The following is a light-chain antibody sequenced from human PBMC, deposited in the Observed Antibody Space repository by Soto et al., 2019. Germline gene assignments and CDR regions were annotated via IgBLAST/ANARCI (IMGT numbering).Light chain of an antibody. J-gene: IGKJ1*01. CDR2: AAS. Sequence: EIVLTQSPGTLSLSPGERAALSCRASQSVSNNYLAWYQQKPGQAPRLLIYAASSRATGIPDRFSGSGSGKDFTLTISRVEPEDFAVYYCQKYDGPPTCGQGTKVEIK. CDR1: QSVSNNY. V-gene: IGKV3-20*01. CDR3: QKYDGPPT.